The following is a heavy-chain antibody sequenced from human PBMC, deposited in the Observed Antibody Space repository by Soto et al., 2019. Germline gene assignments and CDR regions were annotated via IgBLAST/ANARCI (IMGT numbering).Heavy chain of an antibody. D-gene: IGHD5-12*01. V-gene: IGHV3-48*01. Sequence: EVQLVESGGGLVQPGGSLRLSCAASGFTFSIYSMNWVRQAPGKGLEWVSYITSSGSATYYADTVKGRFTISRDNAKNSLYLQMNSLRAEDTAVYYRTRGYTGYAQAGLDSWGQGTLVTVSA. J-gene: IGHJ4*02. CDR3: TRGYTGYAQAGLDS. CDR1: GFTFSIYS. CDR2: ITSSGSAT.